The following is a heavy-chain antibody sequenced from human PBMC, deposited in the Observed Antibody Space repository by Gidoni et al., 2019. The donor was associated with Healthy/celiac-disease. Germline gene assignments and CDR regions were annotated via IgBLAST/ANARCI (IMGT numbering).Heavy chain of an antibody. V-gene: IGHV4-38-2*02. CDR3: ARDRTTVVIDY. J-gene: IGHJ4*02. CDR2: IYHSGST. D-gene: IGHD4-17*01. CDR1: GYSISSGYY. Sequence: QVQLQESGPGLVKPSETLSLTCAVSGYSISSGYYWGWIRQRRGKGLELIGSIYHSGSTYYNPSLTSRVTISVDTSKSQFSLKLSSVTAADTAVYYCARDRTTVVIDYWGQGTLFTVSS.